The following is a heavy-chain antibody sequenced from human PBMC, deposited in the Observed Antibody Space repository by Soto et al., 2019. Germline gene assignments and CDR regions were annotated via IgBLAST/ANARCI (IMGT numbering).Heavy chain of an antibody. J-gene: IGHJ6*02. Sequence: PSETLSLTCTVSGGSISSSSYYWGWIRQPPGKGLEWIGSIYYSGSTYYNPSLKSRVTISVDTSKNQFSLKLSSVTAADTAVYYCTPVKQLVGYYYYGMDGWGQGTTVTVSS. CDR2: IYYSGST. CDR1: GGSISSSSYY. CDR3: TPVKQLVGYYYYGMDG. V-gene: IGHV4-39*01. D-gene: IGHD6-6*01.